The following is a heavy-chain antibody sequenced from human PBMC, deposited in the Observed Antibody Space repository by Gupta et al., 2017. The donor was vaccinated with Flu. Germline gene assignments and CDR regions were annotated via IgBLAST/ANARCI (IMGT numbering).Heavy chain of an antibody. V-gene: IGHV3-33*01. D-gene: IGHD1-7*01. CDR2: IWYDGSNK. CDR3: ARDFSGPAWNSDY. J-gene: IGHJ4*02. Sequence: RQAPGKGLEWVAVIWYDGSNKYYADSVKGRFTISRDNSKNTLYLQMNSLRAEDTAVYYCARDFSGPAWNSDYWGQGTLVTVSS.